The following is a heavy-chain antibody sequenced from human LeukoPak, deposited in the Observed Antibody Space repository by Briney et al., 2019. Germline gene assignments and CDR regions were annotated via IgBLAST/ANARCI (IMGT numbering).Heavy chain of an antibody. V-gene: IGHV3-30-3*01. CDR3: AKDGSSSWPYYFDY. Sequence: GGSLRLSCAASGLSFSSYAMHWVRQAPGKGLEWVAVISYDGTEKYYGDSVKGRFTISRDNSKNTLYLQMNSLRAEDTAVYYRAKDGSSSWPYYFDYWGQGTLVTVSS. J-gene: IGHJ4*02. D-gene: IGHD6-13*01. CDR1: GLSFSSYA. CDR2: ISYDGTEK.